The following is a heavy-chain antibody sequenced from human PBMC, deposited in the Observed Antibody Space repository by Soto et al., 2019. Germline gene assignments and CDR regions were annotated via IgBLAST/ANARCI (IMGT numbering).Heavy chain of an antibody. CDR2: INAGNGNT. D-gene: IGHD6-19*01. J-gene: IGHJ4*02. V-gene: IGHV1-3*01. Sequence: QVQLVQSGAEVKKPGASVKVSCKASGYTFTSYAMHWVRQAPGQRLEWMGWINAGNGNTKYSQKFQGRVTITRDTAASTAYMERSSLRSEDTAVYYCARVLGIAGAGTGYWGQGTLVTVSS. CDR3: ARVLGIAGAGTGY. CDR1: GYTFTSYA.